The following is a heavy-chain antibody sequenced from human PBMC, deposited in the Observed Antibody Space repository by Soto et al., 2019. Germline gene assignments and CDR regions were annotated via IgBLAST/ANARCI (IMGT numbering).Heavy chain of an antibody. CDR3: AREEYSSSSGGLWRAFDI. CDR2: IIPILGIA. CDR1: GYTFTSYG. D-gene: IGHD6-6*01. J-gene: IGHJ3*02. V-gene: IGHV1-69*04. Sequence: SVKVSCKASGYTFTSYGISWVRQAPGQGLEWMGRIIPILGIANYAQKFQGRVTITADKSTSTAYMELSSLRSEDTAVYYCAREEYSSSSGGLWRAFDIWGQGTMVTVSS.